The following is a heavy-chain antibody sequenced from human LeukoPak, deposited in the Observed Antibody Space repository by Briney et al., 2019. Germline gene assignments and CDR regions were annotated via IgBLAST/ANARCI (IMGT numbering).Heavy chain of an antibody. J-gene: IGHJ6*04. CDR1: GFTFSSYS. D-gene: IGHD3-10*02. V-gene: IGHV3-21*01. CDR2: ISTSSSYI. Sequence: GGSLRLSCAAPGFTFSSYSMNWVRQAPGKGLEWVSFISTSSSYIYYADSVKGRFTISRDNAKNSLYLQMNSLRAEDTAVYYCAELGITMIGGVWGKGTTVTVSS. CDR3: AELGITMIGGV.